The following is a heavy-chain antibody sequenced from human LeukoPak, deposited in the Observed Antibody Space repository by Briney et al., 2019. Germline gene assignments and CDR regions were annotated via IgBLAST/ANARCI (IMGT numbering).Heavy chain of an antibody. D-gene: IGHD3-10*01. V-gene: IGHV1-2*02. J-gene: IGHJ4*02. Sequence: GASVKVSCKASEYTFTDYFVHWVRQAPGQGLEWMGWINPKSGGTKFAQKFQGRVTMTRGRSISTAYMDLSRLTSDDTAVYFCVRVGGRGSENYSHDYWGQGTLVTVSS. CDR2: INPKSGGT. CDR1: EYTFTDYF. CDR3: VRVGGRGSENYSHDY.